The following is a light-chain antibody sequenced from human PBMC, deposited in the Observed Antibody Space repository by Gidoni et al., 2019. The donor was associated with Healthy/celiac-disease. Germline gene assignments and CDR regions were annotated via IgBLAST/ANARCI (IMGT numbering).Light chain of an antibody. J-gene: IGKJ2*01. Sequence: EIVLTQSPGTLSLSPGERATLSCRASQSVSSSYLAWYQQKPGQAPRLLIYGASSRATGIPDRFSGSGSGTDFTLTISRLEPEGFAVYYCQQYGSFPYTFGQGTKLEIK. CDR3: QQYGSFPYT. CDR1: QSVSSSY. V-gene: IGKV3-20*01. CDR2: GAS.